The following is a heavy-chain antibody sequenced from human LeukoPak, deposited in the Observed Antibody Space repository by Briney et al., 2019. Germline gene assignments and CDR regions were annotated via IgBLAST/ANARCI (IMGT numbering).Heavy chain of an antibody. Sequence: GGSLRLSCAASGFTFSLYWMSWVRQVPGKGLEWLANIKPDGIETYHVDSVRGRFTISRDNARNSLYLQMNSVRAEDTGVYYRARDMDNYYVSIDYWGQGTLVTVSS. J-gene: IGHJ4*02. CDR2: IKPDGIET. CDR1: GFTFSLYW. D-gene: IGHD1-26*01. V-gene: IGHV3-7*01. CDR3: ARDMDNYYVSIDY.